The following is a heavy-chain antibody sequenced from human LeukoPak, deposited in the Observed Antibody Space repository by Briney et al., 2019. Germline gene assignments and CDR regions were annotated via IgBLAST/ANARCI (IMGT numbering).Heavy chain of an antibody. D-gene: IGHD3-22*01. CDR2: MNPKSGNT. Sequence: ASVKVSCKASGYTFTGYYMHWVRQAAGQGLEWMGWMNPKSGNTGYSQKFQGRVTMTRNTSISTAYMELSSLRSEDTAVYYCARGLGYYYDSGASVYWGHGTPVSVSS. J-gene: IGHJ4*01. V-gene: IGHV1-8*02. CDR3: ARGLGYYYDSGASVY. CDR1: GYTFTGYY.